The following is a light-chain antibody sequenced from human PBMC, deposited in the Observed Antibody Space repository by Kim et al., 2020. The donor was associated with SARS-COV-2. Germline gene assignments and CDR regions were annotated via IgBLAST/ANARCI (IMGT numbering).Light chain of an antibody. CDR1: SLRSYY. Sequence: SSELTQDTAVSVALGQTVRITCQGDSLRSYYASWYQQKPGQAPVLVIYGKNNRPSGIPDRFSGYSAGNTAYLTITGAQAEDEADYYCNSRDSSGNHQGVF. V-gene: IGLV3-19*01. CDR2: GKN. CDR3: NSRDSSGNHQGV. J-gene: IGLJ3*02.